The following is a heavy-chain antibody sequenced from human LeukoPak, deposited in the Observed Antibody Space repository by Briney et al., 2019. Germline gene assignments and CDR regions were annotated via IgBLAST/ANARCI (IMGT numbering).Heavy chain of an antibody. CDR1: GGSISSYY. J-gene: IGHJ6*02. CDR3: ARHGGYSFRYYYYGMDV. D-gene: IGHD5-18*01. Sequence: PSETLSLTCTVSGGSISSYYWSWLRQPPGKGLEWIGYIYYSGSTNYNPSLKSRVTISVDTSKNQFSLKLSSVTAADTAVYYCARHGGYSFRYYYYGMDVWGQGTTVTVSS. CDR2: IYYSGST. V-gene: IGHV4-59*08.